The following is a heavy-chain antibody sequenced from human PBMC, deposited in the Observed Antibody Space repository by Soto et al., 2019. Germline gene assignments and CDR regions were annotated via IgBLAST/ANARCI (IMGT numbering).Heavy chain of an antibody. CDR2: IYPGDPDT. V-gene: IGHV5-51*01. CDR1: GYSFTSYW. CDR3: ARRCSGGSSSQRAFDI. Sequence: PGESLKISCKGSGYSFTSYWIGWVRQMPGKGLEWMGIIYPGDPDTRYSPSFQGQVTISADKSISTAYLQWSSLKASDTAMYYCARRCSGGSSSQRAFDIWGQGTMVTVSS. D-gene: IGHD2-15*01. J-gene: IGHJ3*02.